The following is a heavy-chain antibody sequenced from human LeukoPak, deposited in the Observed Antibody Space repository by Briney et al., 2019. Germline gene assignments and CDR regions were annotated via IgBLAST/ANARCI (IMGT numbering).Heavy chain of an antibody. D-gene: IGHD3-3*01. CDR3: ASGYYDFWSGYSPLDY. V-gene: IGHV3-11*01. J-gene: IGHJ4*02. Sequence: PGGSLRLSCAASGFTFSDYYMSWIRQAQGQGLEWVSYISSSGSNIYYADSVKGRFTISRDNAKNSLYLQMNSLRAEDTAVYYCASGYYDFWSGYSPLDYWGQGTLVTVSS. CDR2: ISSSGSNI. CDR1: GFTFSDYY.